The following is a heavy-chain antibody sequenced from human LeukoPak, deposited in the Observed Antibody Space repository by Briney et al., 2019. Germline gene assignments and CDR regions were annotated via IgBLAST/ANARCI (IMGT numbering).Heavy chain of an antibody. J-gene: IGHJ4*02. CDR2: IRYNGINK. CDR1: GFTFSSYG. D-gene: IGHD5-12*01. Sequence: GGSLRLSCAASGFTFSSYGMHWVRQAPGRGLEWVAFIRYNGINKYYADSVKGRFTISRDNSKNTLYLQMNSLRAEDTAVYYCAKSPGGGYSGYDLDYWGQGTLVTVSS. V-gene: IGHV3-30*02. CDR3: AKSPGGGYSGYDLDY.